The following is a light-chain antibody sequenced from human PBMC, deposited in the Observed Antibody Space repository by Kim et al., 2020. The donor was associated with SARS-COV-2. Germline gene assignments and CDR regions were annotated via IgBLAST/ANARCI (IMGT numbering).Light chain of an antibody. Sequence: SPGERATLSCRASQSVSSIYLAWYQQKPGQPPRLLIYGASSRATGIPDSFSGSGSGTDFTLTINRLEPEDFAVYYCQHYGSSPWTFGQGTKVDIK. CDR3: QHYGSSPWT. V-gene: IGKV3-20*01. CDR2: GAS. J-gene: IGKJ1*01. CDR1: QSVSSIY.